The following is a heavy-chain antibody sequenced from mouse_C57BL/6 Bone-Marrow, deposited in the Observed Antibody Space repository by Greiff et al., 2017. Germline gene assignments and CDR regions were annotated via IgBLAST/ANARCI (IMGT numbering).Heavy chain of an antibody. CDR3: ASPLTTTVVAFDY. V-gene: IGHV14-2*01. CDR2: IDPEDGET. D-gene: IGHD1-1*01. J-gene: IGHJ2*01. CDR1: GFNINDYY. Sequence: VQLQQSGAELVKPGASVKLSCTASGFNINDYYMHWVKQRTEQGLEWIGRIDPEDGETKYAPKFQGKATITADTSYNTAYLQLSSLTSEDTAVYYCASPLTTTVVAFDYWGQGTTLTVSS.